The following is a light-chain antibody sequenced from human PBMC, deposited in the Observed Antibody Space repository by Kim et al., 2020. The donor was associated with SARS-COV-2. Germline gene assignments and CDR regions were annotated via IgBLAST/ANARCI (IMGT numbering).Light chain of an antibody. CDR1: SLRSYY. CDR3: NSRDSSGNHWV. J-gene: IGLJ3*02. CDR2: GKN. Sequence: SSELTQDSAVSVALGQTVRITCQGDSLRSYYASWYQQKPGQAPVLVIYGKNNRPSGIPDRFSGSSSGNTASLTITGAQAEDEADYYGNSRDSSGNHWVFGGGTQLTVL. V-gene: IGLV3-19*01.